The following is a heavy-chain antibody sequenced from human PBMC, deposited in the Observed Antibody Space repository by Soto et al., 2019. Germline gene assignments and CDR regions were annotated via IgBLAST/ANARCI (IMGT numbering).Heavy chain of an antibody. J-gene: IGHJ5*02. CDR3: VRDGKKTLRDWFDP. Sequence: PSETLSLTCTVSGASISGFYWSWIRKSAGKGLEWIGRIYATGTTDYNPSLKSRVMMSVXXXKXXXXLKXXSXXAAXPAGYYCVRDGKKTLRDWFDPWGQGISVTVS. CDR2: IYATGTT. CDR1: GASISGFY. D-gene: IGHD1-1*01. V-gene: IGHV4-4*07.